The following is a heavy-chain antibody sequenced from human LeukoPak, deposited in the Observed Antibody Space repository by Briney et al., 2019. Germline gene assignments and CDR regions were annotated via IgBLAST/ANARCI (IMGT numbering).Heavy chain of an antibody. Sequence: GGSLRLSCAASDFSFTTYAMSWVRQAPGKGLEWVPSISGGGTITYYADSVKGRFTISRDNARNSLYLQMNSLRAEDTAVYFCARDQSYYGVWGQGTLVTVSS. D-gene: IGHD2-21*01. CDR3: ARDQSYYGV. V-gene: IGHV3-23*01. J-gene: IGHJ4*02. CDR1: DFSFTTYA. CDR2: ISGGGTIT.